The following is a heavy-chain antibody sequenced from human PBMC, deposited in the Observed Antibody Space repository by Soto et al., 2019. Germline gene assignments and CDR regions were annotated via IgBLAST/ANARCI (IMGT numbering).Heavy chain of an antibody. CDR1: GGSISSSSYY. J-gene: IGHJ5*02. CDR3: ARHRARNWFDP. V-gene: IGHV4-39*01. D-gene: IGHD6-6*01. Sequence: SETLSLTXIVSGGSISSSSYYWGWIRQPPGKGLEWIGRIYYSGSTYYNPSLNSRVTISVDTSKNQFSLKLSSVTAADPAVFYCARHRARNWFDPWGQRTLVTVSS. CDR2: IYYSGST.